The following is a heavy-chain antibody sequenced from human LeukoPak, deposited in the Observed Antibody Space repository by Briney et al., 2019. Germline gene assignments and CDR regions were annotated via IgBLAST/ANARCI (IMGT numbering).Heavy chain of an antibody. CDR3: ARAGDYDSSGYSSRDAFDI. CDR2: IYYSGST. Sequence: SQTLSLTCTVCGGSMSSGGYYWSWIRQHPGEGLEWNGYIYYSGSTYYTPSLMSRLTISVDTPKNQFSLKLTSVTAADTAVYYCARAGDYDSSGYSSRDAFDIWGQGTMVTVSS. J-gene: IGHJ3*02. CDR1: GGSMSSGGYY. D-gene: IGHD3-22*01. V-gene: IGHV4-31*03.